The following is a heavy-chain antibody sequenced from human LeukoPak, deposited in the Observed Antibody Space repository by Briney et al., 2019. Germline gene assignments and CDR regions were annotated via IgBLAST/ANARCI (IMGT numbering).Heavy chain of an antibody. Sequence: GGSLRLSCAASGFTFSSYWMSWVRQAPGKGLEWVANIKQDGSEKYYVDSVKGRFTISRDNAKNSLYLQMNSLRAEDTAVYYCARHNYGDNPLYYYYYGMDVWGQGTTVTVSS. V-gene: IGHV3-7*01. CDR2: IKQDGSEK. D-gene: IGHD4-23*01. CDR3: ARHNYGDNPLYYYYYGMDV. J-gene: IGHJ6*02. CDR1: GFTFSSYW.